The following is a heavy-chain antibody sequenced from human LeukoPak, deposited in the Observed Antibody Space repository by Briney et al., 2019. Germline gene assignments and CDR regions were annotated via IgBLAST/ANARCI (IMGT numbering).Heavy chain of an antibody. D-gene: IGHD3-3*01. J-gene: IGHJ5*02. CDR1: GGSFSGYY. CDR2: INHSGST. CDR3: ARVMDYDFWSGLYNWFDP. Sequence: SETLSLTCAVYGGSFSGYYWSWIRQPPGKGLEWIGEINHSGSTNYNPSLKSRVTISVDTSKNQFSLKLSSVTAADTAVYYCARVMDYDFWSGLYNWFDPWGQGTLVTVSS. V-gene: IGHV4-34*01.